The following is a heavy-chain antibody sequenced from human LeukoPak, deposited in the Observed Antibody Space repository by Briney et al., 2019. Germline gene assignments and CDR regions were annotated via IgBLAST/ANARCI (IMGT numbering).Heavy chain of an antibody. J-gene: IGHJ5*02. CDR3: ATSRDIVVVPGDNWFDP. V-gene: IGHV1-24*01. D-gene: IGHD2-2*01. Sequence: GASVKVSCKVSGYTLTELSMHWVRQAPGKGLEWMGGFDPEDGETIYAQKFQGRVTMTEDTSTDTAYMGLSSLRSEDTAVYYCATSRDIVVVPGDNWFDPWGQGTLVTVSS. CDR1: GYTLTELS. CDR2: FDPEDGET.